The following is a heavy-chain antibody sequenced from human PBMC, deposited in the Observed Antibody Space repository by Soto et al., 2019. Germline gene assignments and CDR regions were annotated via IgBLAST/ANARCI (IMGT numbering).Heavy chain of an antibody. CDR3: ARVPQYYDSSGYYYPYYFDY. CDR2: IYYSGST. D-gene: IGHD3-22*01. Sequence: SETLSLTCTVSGGSISSGGYYWSWIRQHPGKGLEWIGYIYYSGSTYYNPSLKSRVTISVDTSKNQFSLKLSSVTAADTAVYYCARVPQYYDSSGYYYPYYFDYWGQGTLVTVSS. J-gene: IGHJ4*02. CDR1: GGSISSGGYY. V-gene: IGHV4-31*03.